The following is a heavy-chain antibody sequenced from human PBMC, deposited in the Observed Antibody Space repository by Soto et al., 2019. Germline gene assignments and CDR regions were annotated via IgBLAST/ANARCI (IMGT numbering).Heavy chain of an antibody. V-gene: IGHV1-18*01. CDR2: ISAYNGNT. J-gene: IGHJ4*02. CDR3: ARDDSSSWNLDFDY. D-gene: IGHD6-13*01. Sequence: ASVKVSCKASGYTFTSYGISWVRQAPGQGLEWMGWISAYNGNTNYAQKLQGRVTMTTDTSTSTAYMELRSLRSDDTAVYYCARDDSSSWNLDFDYWGQGTLVNVAS. CDR1: GYTFTSYG.